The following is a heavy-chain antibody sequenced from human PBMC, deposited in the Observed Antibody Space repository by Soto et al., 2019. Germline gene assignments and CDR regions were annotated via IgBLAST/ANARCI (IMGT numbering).Heavy chain of an antibody. CDR3: ARDRYDYVWGSYRRLVYYGMDV. J-gene: IGHJ6*02. CDR2: ISAYSGST. Sequence: ASVKVSCKASGYTFSGYYIHWVRQAPGQGREWMGWISAYSGSTSYAQKLQGRVTMTRDTSTSTVYMELSSLRSEDTAVYYCARDRYDYVWGSYRRLVYYGMDVWGQGTTVTVSS. V-gene: IGHV1-2*02. CDR1: GYTFSGYY. D-gene: IGHD3-16*02.